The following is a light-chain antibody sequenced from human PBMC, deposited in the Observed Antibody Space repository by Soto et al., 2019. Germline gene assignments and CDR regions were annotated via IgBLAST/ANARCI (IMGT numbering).Light chain of an antibody. V-gene: IGLV2-14*01. CDR1: SSDVGGYNF. J-gene: IGLJ1*01. Sequence: QSALTQPASVSGSPGQSITISCSGTSSDVGGYNFVSWYQQHPGKAPKLMIYDVTNRPSGVSSRFSGSKSGNTASLTISGLQAEDEADYYCSSYTSSDTYVFGTGTKHRP. CDR2: DVT. CDR3: SSYTSSDTYV.